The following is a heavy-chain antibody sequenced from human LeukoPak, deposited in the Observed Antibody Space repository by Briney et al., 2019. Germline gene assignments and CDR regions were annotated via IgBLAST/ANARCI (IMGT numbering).Heavy chain of an antibody. CDR1: GFTFSSYW. CDR3: ARYGPHDAFDI. Sequence: GGSLRLSCAASGFTFSSYWMHWVRQAPGKGLEWVSGISGSGGSTYYADSVKGRFTISRDNSKNTLYLQMNSLRAEDTAVYYCARYGPHDAFDIWGQGTMVTVSS. CDR2: ISGSGGST. V-gene: IGHV3-23*01. J-gene: IGHJ3*02. D-gene: IGHD1-1*01.